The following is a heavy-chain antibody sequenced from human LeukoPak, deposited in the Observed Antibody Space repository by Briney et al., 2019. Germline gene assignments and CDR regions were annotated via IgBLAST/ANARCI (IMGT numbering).Heavy chain of an antibody. CDR2: ISSSGSTI. Sequence: PGGSLRLSCTASGFTFTSHWMHWVRQAPGKGLEWVSYISSSGSTIYYADSVKGRFTISRDNAKNSLYLQMNSLRAEDTAVYYCARDGISGGSCDLWGQGTLVTVSS. J-gene: IGHJ4*02. V-gene: IGHV3-48*04. CDR3: ARDGISGGSCDL. D-gene: IGHD2-15*01. CDR1: GFTFTSHW.